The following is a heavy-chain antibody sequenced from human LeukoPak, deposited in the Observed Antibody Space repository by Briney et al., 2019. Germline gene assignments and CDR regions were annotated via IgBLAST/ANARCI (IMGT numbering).Heavy chain of an antibody. J-gene: IGHJ4*02. CDR3: ARDGVLLWFGELKKYYFDY. CDR2: INPNSGGT. V-gene: IGHV1-2*02. Sequence: GASVKVSCKASGYTFTDYYMHWVRQAPGQGLEWMGWINPNSGGTNYAQKFQGRVTMTRDTSISTAYMELSRLRSDDTAVYYCARDGVLLWFGELKKYYFDYWGQGTLVTVSS. D-gene: IGHD3-10*01. CDR1: GYTFTDYY.